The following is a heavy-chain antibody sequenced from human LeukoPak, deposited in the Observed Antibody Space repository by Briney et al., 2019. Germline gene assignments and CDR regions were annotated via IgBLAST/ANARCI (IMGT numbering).Heavy chain of an antibody. J-gene: IGHJ4*02. CDR3: ARSDIPEWFAYFDY. Sequence: GGSLRLSCAASGFTFSSYGMHWVRQAPGKGLEWVAVIWYDGSNKYYADSVKGRFTISRDNSKNTLYLQMNSLRAEDTAVYYCARSDIPEWFAYFDYWGQGTLVTVSS. CDR1: GFTFSSYG. D-gene: IGHD3-3*01. CDR2: IWYDGSNK. V-gene: IGHV3-33*01.